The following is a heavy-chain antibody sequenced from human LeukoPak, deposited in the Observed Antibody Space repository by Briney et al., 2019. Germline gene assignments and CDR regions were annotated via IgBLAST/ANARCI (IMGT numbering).Heavy chain of an antibody. CDR2: IYYSGSS. J-gene: IGHJ5*02. CDR1: GVSINGYY. D-gene: IGHD3-3*01. V-gene: IGHV4-59*12. CDR3: ARGPPYDFWSGYYSRPRPNWFDP. Sequence: SETLSLTCTVSGVSINGYYWNWIRQPPGKGLEWIGYIYYSGSSNNNPSLKSRVTISVDTSKNQFSLKLSSVTAADTAVYYCARGPPYDFWSGYYSRPRPNWFDPWGQGTLVTVSS.